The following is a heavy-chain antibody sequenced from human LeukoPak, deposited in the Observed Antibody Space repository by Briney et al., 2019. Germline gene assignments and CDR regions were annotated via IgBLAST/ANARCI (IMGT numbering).Heavy chain of an antibody. CDR2: INHSGST. Sequence: KPSETLSLTCAVYGGSFSGYYWSWIRQPPGKGLEWIGEINHSGSTNYNPSLKSRVTISVDTSKNQFSLKLSSVTAAGTAVYYCARGFGPRVTTVYFDYWGQGTLVTVSS. CDR3: ARGFGPRVTTVYFDY. J-gene: IGHJ4*02. CDR1: GGSFSGYY. D-gene: IGHD4-17*01. V-gene: IGHV4-34*01.